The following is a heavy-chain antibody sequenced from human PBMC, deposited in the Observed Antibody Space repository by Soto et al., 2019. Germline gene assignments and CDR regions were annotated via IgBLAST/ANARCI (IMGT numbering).Heavy chain of an antibody. CDR3: AKAEFQLRWCVQH. Sequence: QVQLVESGGGVVQPGRSLRLSCAASGFTFSSYGMHWVRQAPGKGLEWVAVISYDGSNKYYADSVKGRFTMYRDNSKKAVYLQMITLRAEDTAVYYCAKAEFQLRWCVQHCGQGTLVTVSS. V-gene: IGHV3-30*18. CDR1: GFTFSSYG. J-gene: IGHJ1*01. D-gene: IGHD2-2*01. CDR2: ISYDGSNK.